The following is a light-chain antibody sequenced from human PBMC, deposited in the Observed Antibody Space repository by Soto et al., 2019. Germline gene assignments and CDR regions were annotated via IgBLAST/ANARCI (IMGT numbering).Light chain of an antibody. CDR1: GPKIGAGYD. J-gene: IGLJ2*01. CDR3: QSYDSSLSVV. Sequence: QSVLTQPPSGLGAPGQGSTIPCTGAGPKIGAGYDVNWYQHLPGTAPNLLIYGNSNRPSGVPDRFSGSKSGTSASLAITGLQAEDEADYYCQSYDSSLSVVFGGGTKVTVL. CDR2: GNS. V-gene: IGLV1-40*01.